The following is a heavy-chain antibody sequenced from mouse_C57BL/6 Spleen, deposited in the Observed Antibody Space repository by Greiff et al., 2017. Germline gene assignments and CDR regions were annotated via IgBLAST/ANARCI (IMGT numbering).Heavy chain of an antibody. D-gene: IGHD4-1*01. CDR1: GYTFTDYN. CDR2: INPNNGGT. V-gene: IGHV1-18*01. CDR3: ARSTGGGFAY. J-gene: IGHJ3*01. Sequence: VQLQQSGPELVKPGASVKIPCKASGYTFTDYNMDWVKQSHGKSLEWIGDINPNNGGTIYNQKFKGKATLTVDKSSSTAYMELRSLTSEDTAVYYCARSTGGGFAYWGQGTLVTVSA.